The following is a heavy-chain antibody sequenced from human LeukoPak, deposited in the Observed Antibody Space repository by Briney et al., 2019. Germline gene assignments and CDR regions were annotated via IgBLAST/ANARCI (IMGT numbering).Heavy chain of an antibody. Sequence: SETLSLTCTVSGGSISSYYWSWIRQPPGKGLEWIGEINHSGSTNYNPSLKSRVTISVDTSKNQFSLKLSSVTAADTAVYYCARGRRTWFGRTDAFDIWGQGTMVTVSS. CDR3: ARGRRTWFGRTDAFDI. CDR1: GGSISSYY. CDR2: INHSGST. V-gene: IGHV4-34*01. J-gene: IGHJ3*02. D-gene: IGHD3-10*01.